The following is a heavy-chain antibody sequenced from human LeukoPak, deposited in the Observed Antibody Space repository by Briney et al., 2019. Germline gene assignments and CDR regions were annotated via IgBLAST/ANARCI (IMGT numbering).Heavy chain of an antibody. CDR1: GGSFSGYY. CDR3: ARAPSYYYAWFDP. Sequence: PSETLSLTCAVYGGSFSGYYWSWIRQPPGKGLEWIGEINHSGSTNYNPSLKSRVTISVDTSKNQFSLKLSSVTAADTAVYYCARAPSYYYAWFDPWGQGTLVTVSS. D-gene: IGHD3-10*01. V-gene: IGHV4-34*01. CDR2: INHSGST. J-gene: IGHJ5*02.